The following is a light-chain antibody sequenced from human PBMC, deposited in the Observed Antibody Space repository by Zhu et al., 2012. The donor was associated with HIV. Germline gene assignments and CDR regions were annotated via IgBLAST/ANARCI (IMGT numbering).Light chain of an antibody. Sequence: DVQLTQSPSFLSASVGDRVTITCRASESISRYLAWYQQKPGKAPKLLIYDASTLQSGVPSTFSGSGSGTEFTLTISRLQPEDFAIYYCQQLNTYPLFTFGPGTRVDIK. CDR1: ESISRY. CDR2: DAS. J-gene: IGKJ3*01. CDR3: QQLNTYPLFT. V-gene: IGKV1-9*01.